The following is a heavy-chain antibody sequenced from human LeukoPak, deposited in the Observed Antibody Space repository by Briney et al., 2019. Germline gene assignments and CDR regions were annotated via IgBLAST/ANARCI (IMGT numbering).Heavy chain of an antibody. Sequence: GASVKVSCKASGYTFTSYDINWVRQATGQGLEWMGWMNPNSGNTGYAQKFQGRVTMTEDTSTDTAYMELSSLRSEDTAVYYCATVGPGQQLADYWGQGTLVTVSS. CDR3: ATVGPGQQLADY. CDR2: MNPNSGNT. V-gene: IGHV1-8*01. CDR1: GYTFTSYD. J-gene: IGHJ4*02. D-gene: IGHD6-13*01.